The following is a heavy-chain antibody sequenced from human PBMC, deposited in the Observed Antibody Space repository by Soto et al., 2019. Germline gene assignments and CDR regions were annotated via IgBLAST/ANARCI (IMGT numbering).Heavy chain of an antibody. CDR2: ISSSGSTI. Sequence: QVQLVECGGGLVKPGGSLRLSCAASGFTFSDYYMSWIRQAPGKGLEWVSYISSSGSTIYYADSVKGRFTISRDNAKNSLYLQMNSLRAEDAAVYYCGSRSSSWYGKNDYWGQGTLVTVSS. V-gene: IGHV3-11*01. CDR1: GFTFSDYY. D-gene: IGHD6-13*01. CDR3: GSRSSSWYGKNDY. J-gene: IGHJ4*02.